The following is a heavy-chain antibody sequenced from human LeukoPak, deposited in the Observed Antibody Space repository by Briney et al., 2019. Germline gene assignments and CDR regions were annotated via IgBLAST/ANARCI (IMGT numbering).Heavy chain of an antibody. CDR3: AKIAPRYYYDSSGYYYDLEAFGPVDY. CDR1: GFTFSSYA. Sequence: AGGSLRLSCAASGFTFSSYAMSWARQAPGKGLEWVSAISGSGGSTYYADSVKGRFTISRDNSKNTLYLRMNSLRAEDTAVYYCAKIAPRYYYDSSGYYYDLEAFGPVDYWGQGTLVTVSS. CDR2: ISGSGGST. J-gene: IGHJ4*02. D-gene: IGHD3-22*01. V-gene: IGHV3-23*01.